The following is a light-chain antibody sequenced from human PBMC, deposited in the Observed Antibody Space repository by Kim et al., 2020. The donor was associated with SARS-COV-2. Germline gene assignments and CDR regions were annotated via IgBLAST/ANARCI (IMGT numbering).Light chain of an antibody. J-gene: IGLJ3*02. CDR1: RSNIGSIT. CDR2: SNN. Sequence: GQRFTIPCSVRRSNIGSITVNWFRQFPGTAPKLLIFSNNRRPAGVPDRFSGSKSGTSASLAVSGLQSEDEADYYCASWDDRLDGRVFGGGTKLTVL. V-gene: IGLV1-44*01. CDR3: ASWDDRLDGRV.